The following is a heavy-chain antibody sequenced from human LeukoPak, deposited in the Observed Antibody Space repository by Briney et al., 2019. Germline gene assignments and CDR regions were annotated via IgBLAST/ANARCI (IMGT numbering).Heavy chain of an antibody. CDR2: INSDGSRT. CDR3: AKDLVLGIAAAGPSPVGY. J-gene: IGHJ4*02. V-gene: IGHV3-74*01. Sequence: GGSLRLSCAASKFSFSSYWMHWVRQAPGKGLVWVSRINSDGSRTNYADSVKGRFTISRDNSKNTLYLQMISLRAEDTAVYYCAKDLVLGIAAAGPSPVGYWGQGTLVTVSS. CDR1: KFSFSSYW. D-gene: IGHD6-13*01.